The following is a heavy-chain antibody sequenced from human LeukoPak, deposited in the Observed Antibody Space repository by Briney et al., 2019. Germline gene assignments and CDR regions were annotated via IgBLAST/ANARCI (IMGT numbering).Heavy chain of an antibody. CDR3: AKDLGDEWELPYD. D-gene: IGHD1-26*01. CDR2: ISWNSGSI. J-gene: IGHJ4*02. V-gene: IGHV3-9*01. Sequence: GRSLRLSCAASGFTFDDYAMHWVRHAPGKGLEWVSGISWNSGSIGYADSVKGRFTISRDNAKNSLYLQMNSLRAEDTALYYCAKDLGDEWELPYDWGQGTLVTVSS. CDR1: GFTFDDYA.